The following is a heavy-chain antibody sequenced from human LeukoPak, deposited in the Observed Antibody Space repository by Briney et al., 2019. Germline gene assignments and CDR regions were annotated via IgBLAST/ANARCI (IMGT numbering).Heavy chain of an antibody. CDR3: AKEGRYCSSTSCSEPFDY. Sequence: GGSLRLSCAASGFIFSNNIMNWVRQAPGKWLEWVSVISADGGDIYYADSVNGRFTISRDNSKNTLHLQMDSLRAEDTAVYYCAKEGRYCSSTSCSEPFDYWGQGTLVTVSS. J-gene: IGHJ4*02. CDR1: GFIFSNNI. CDR2: ISADGGDI. V-gene: IGHV3-23*01. D-gene: IGHD2-2*01.